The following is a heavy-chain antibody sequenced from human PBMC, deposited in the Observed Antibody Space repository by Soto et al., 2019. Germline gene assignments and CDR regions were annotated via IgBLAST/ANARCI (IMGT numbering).Heavy chain of an antibody. V-gene: IGHV3-13*05. Sequence: EVQLVESGGGLVQPGGSLRLSCEASGFTFRNYDMHWVRQGTGKGLEWVSGISAAGDPDYADSVEGRFIISRKNAQNSFFLQMNSPRAGDTAVYYCARTDRDFYGLDVWGQGTTVIVSS. CDR1: GFTFRNYD. J-gene: IGHJ6*02. CDR3: ARTDRDFYGLDV. CDR2: ISAAGDP.